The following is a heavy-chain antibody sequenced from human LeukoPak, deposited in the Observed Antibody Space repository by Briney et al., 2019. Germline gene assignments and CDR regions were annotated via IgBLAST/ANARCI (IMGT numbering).Heavy chain of an antibody. J-gene: IGHJ6*03. CDR3: ARDWNIAVYEYYMDV. Sequence: ASVKVSCKASGYTFTGYYIHWVRQAPGQGLEWMGWLNPQTGDTHFAQKFQGRVTMTRDTSISTAYMELSRLRSDDTAVYYCARDWNIAVYEYYMDVWGKGTTVTISS. D-gene: IGHD6-19*01. CDR1: GYTFTGYY. V-gene: IGHV1-2*02. CDR2: LNPQTGDT.